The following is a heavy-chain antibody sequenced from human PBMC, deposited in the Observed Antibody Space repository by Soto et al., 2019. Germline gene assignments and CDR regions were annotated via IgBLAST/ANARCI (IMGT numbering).Heavy chain of an antibody. J-gene: IGHJ4*02. CDR2: IYWNDDK. V-gene: IGHV2-5*01. CDR3: EHREGWIQLGTFDY. CDR1: GFSLSTSGVG. Sequence: GPTLVNPTQTLTLTCTFSGFSLSTSGVGVGWIRQPPGKALEWLALIYWNDDKRYSPSLKSSLTITKDTSKNQVVLTMTNMDPVDTDTYSCEHREGWIQLGTFDYWGQGTLVTVSS. D-gene: IGHD5-18*01.